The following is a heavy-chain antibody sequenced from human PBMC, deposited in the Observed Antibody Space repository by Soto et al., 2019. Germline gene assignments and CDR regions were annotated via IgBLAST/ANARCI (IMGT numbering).Heavy chain of an antibody. Sequence: SETLCLTCTVSGGSISSYYWSWIRQPAGKGLEWIGRIYTSGSTNYNPSLKSRVTMSVDTSKNQFSLKLSSVTAADTAVYYCASSDLRFLEWLYDAFDIWGQGTMVTVSS. D-gene: IGHD3-3*01. CDR3: ASSDLRFLEWLYDAFDI. V-gene: IGHV4-4*07. CDR2: IYTSGST. J-gene: IGHJ3*02. CDR1: GGSISSYY.